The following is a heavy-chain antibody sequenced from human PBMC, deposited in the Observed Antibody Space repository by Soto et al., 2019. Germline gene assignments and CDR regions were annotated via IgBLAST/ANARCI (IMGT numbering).Heavy chain of an antibody. V-gene: IGHV1-2*04. CDR1: GYTFTGYY. J-gene: IGHJ6*02. CDR3: ARETKRDFWSGYYAPPYGMDV. CDR2: INPNSGGT. D-gene: IGHD3-3*01. Sequence: GASVKVSCKASGYTFTGYYMHWVRQAPGQGLEWMGWINPNSGGTNYAQKFQGWVTMTRDTSISTAYMELSRLRSDDTAVYYCARETKRDFWSGYYAPPYGMDVWGQGTTVTVS.